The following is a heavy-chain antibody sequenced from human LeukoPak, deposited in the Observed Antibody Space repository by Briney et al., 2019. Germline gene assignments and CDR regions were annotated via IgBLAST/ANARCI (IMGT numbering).Heavy chain of an antibody. CDR3: ARGALRIEQLVDDNWFDP. J-gene: IGHJ5*02. CDR1: GGSISSGDCY. D-gene: IGHD6-6*01. CDR2: IYYSGST. V-gene: IGHV4-30-4*08. Sequence: KSSETLSLTCTVPGGSISSGDCYWSWIRQPPGKGLEWIGYIYYSGSTYYNPSLKSRVTISVDTSKNQFSLKLSSVTAADTAVYYCARGALRIEQLVDDNWFDPWGQGTLVTVSS.